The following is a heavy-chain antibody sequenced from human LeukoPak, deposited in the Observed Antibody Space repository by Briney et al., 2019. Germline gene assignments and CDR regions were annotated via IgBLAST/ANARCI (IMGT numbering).Heavy chain of an antibody. V-gene: IGHV1-69*04. Sequence: ASVKVSCKASGGTSSSYAISWVRLAPGQGLEWMGRIIPIFGIANYAQKFQGRVTITADKSTSTAYMELSSLRSEDTAVYYCARARIAAAVTYNWFDPWGQGTLVTVSS. CDR3: ARARIAAAVTYNWFDP. CDR1: GGTSSSYA. D-gene: IGHD6-13*01. J-gene: IGHJ5*02. CDR2: IIPIFGIA.